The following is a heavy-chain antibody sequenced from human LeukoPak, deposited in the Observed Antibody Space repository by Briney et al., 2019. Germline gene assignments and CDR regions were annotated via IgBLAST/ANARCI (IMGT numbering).Heavy chain of an antibody. J-gene: IGHJ4*02. CDR1: GYTFTSYY. V-gene: IGHV1-46*01. CDR2: INPSGGGT. Sequence: ASVKASCKASGYTFTSYYMHWVRQAPGQGLEWMGIINPSGGGTSYAQKFQGRVTMTRDTSTNTVYMELSSLRSEDTAVYYCARALRSYSSEDYWGQGTLVTVSS. CDR3: ARALRSYSSEDY. D-gene: IGHD3-22*01.